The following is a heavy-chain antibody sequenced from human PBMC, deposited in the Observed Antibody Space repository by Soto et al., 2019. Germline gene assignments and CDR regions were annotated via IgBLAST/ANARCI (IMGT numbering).Heavy chain of an antibody. CDR1: GFTFSSYA. CDR3: AKDRRDYYGSGSYPNWFDP. J-gene: IGHJ5*02. CDR2: ISGSGGRT. D-gene: IGHD3-10*01. V-gene: IGHV3-23*01. Sequence: PGGSLRLSCAASGFTFSSYAMSWVRQAPGKGLEWVSAISGSGGRTYYADSVKGRFTISRDNSKNTLYLQMNSLSAEDTAVYYCAKDRRDYYGSGSYPNWFDPWGQGTLVTVSS.